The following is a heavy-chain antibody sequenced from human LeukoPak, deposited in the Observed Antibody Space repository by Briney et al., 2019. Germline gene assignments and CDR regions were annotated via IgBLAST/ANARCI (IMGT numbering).Heavy chain of an antibody. Sequence: SETLSLTCAVSGGSISGFYWSWIRQPPGKGLEWIGEINHSGSTNYNPSLKSRVTISVDTSKNQFSLKLSSVTAADTAVYYCARGRSMIVVVMTTLFDYWGQGTLVTVSS. V-gene: IGHV4-34*01. CDR3: ARGRSMIVVVMTTLFDY. J-gene: IGHJ4*02. CDR2: INHSGST. CDR1: GGSISGFY. D-gene: IGHD3-22*01.